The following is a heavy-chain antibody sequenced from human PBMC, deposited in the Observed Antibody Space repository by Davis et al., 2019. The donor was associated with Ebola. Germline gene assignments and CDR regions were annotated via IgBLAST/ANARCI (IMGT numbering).Heavy chain of an antibody. V-gene: IGHV3-23*01. Sequence: GESLKISCAASGFTFSSYAMSWVRQAPGKGLEWVSAISGSGGSTYYADSVKGRFTISRDNSKNTLYLQMNSLRAEDTAVYYCAKDPYGGNSDYWGQGTLVTVSS. D-gene: IGHD4-23*01. CDR3: AKDPYGGNSDY. J-gene: IGHJ4*02. CDR1: GFTFSSYA. CDR2: ISGSGGST.